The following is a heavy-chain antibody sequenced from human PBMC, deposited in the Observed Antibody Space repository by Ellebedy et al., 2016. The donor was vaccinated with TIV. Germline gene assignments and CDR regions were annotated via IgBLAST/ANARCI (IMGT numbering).Heavy chain of an antibody. V-gene: IGHV3-30*18. Sequence: PGGSLRLSCAASGFTFSRYGMHWVRQAPGKGLEWVAVISHDGSIQHYADSLKGRFTISRDSSKNTLNLQMSSLRIQDTAVYYCAKETTELSATTIFWGQGILVTVS. CDR3: AKETTELSATTIF. CDR1: GFTFSRYG. J-gene: IGHJ4*02. CDR2: ISHDGSIQ. D-gene: IGHD1-1*01.